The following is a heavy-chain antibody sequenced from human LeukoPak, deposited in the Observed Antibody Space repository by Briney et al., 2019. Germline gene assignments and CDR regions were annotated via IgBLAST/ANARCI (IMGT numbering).Heavy chain of an antibody. D-gene: IGHD4-17*01. Sequence: PSETLSLTCAVYGGSFSGFYWSWIRQPPGKGLEWIGEINHSGSTNYSPSLKSRVTLSVDTSKNQVSLKLSSVTAADTAVYYCARDSWTVTTNYYYYMDVWGKGTTVTVSS. CDR2: INHSGST. J-gene: IGHJ6*03. CDR3: ARDSWTVTTNYYYYMDV. V-gene: IGHV4-34*01. CDR1: GGSFSGFY.